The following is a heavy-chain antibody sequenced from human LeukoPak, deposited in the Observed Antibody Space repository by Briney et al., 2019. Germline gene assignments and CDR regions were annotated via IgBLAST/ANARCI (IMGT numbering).Heavy chain of an antibody. D-gene: IGHD1-26*01. CDR1: GFTFDDYA. J-gene: IGHJ4*02. CDR2: ISWNSGSI. V-gene: IGHV3-9*01. Sequence: PGGSLRLSCAASGFTFDDYAMHWVRQAPGKGLEWVSGISWNSGSIGYADSVKGRFTISRDNARNSLYLQMHSLRVDDTGVYYCARDVGPNTNDYWGQGTLVTVSS. CDR3: ARDVGPNTNDY.